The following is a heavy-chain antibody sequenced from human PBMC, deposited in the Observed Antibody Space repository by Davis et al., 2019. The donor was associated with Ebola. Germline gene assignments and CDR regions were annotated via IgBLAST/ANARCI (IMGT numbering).Heavy chain of an antibody. CDR3: ARVVRYYGSGGYYGMDV. J-gene: IGHJ6*02. CDR1: GFTFSSYA. D-gene: IGHD3-10*01. CDR2: ISGSGGST. Sequence: GESLKISCAASGFTFSSYAMSWVRQAPGKGLEWVSAISGSGGSTYYADSVKGRFTISRDNSKNTLYLQMNSLRAEDTAVYYCARVVRYYGSGGYYGMDVWGQGTTVTVSS. V-gene: IGHV3-23*01.